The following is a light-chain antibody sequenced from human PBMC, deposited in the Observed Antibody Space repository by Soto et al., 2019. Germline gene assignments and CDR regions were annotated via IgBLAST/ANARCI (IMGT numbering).Light chain of an antibody. CDR3: QQYNSYPLT. CDR2: DAS. V-gene: IGKV1-5*01. J-gene: IGKJ4*01. CDR1: QSISSY. Sequence: DIQMTQSASSLSASVGGRVTITCRASQSISSYLNWYQQKPGKAPKLLIYDASSLESGVPSRFSGSGSGTEFTLTISSLQPDDFATYYCQQYNSYPLTFGGGTKVDIK.